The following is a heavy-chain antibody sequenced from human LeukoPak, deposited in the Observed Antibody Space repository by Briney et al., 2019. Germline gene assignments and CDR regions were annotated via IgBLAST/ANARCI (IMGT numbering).Heavy chain of an antibody. J-gene: IGHJ6*02. V-gene: IGHV3-66*01. CDR2: IYSGGST. Sequence: PGGSLRLSCAASGFTVSSNYMSWVRQAPRKELEWVSVIYSGGSTYYADSVKGRFTISRDNSKNTLYLQMNRLRAEDTAVYYCARGSTQDPGSASAYYYGMDVWGQGTTVTVSS. CDR1: GFTVSSNY. D-gene: IGHD3-10*01. CDR3: ARGSTQDPGSASAYYYGMDV.